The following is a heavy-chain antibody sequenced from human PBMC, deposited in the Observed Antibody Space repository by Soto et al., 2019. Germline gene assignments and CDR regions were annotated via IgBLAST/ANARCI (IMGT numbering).Heavy chain of an antibody. V-gene: IGHV1-8*02. CDR3: ARGLGSSSNY. CDR1: GGTFSNYA. Sequence: ASVKISCPASGGTFSNYAINWVRQATGQGLEWMGGMNPISGNTGYAQKFQGRVTMTRNTSISTAYMELSSLRSEDTAVYYCARGLGSSSNYWGQGTLVTVSS. D-gene: IGHD6-6*01. CDR2: MNPISGNT. J-gene: IGHJ4*02.